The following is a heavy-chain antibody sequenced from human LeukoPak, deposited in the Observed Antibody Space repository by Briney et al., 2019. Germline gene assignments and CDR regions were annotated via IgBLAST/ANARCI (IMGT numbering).Heavy chain of an antibody. CDR1: GLTFSNYA. V-gene: IGHV3-23*01. CDR2: IVGSGGST. Sequence: GASLRLSCAASGLTFSNYAMSWVRQAPGKGLEWVSAIVGSGGSTYYADSVKGRFTISRDNPKNTLYLQMNSLRAEDTAVYYCAKWGDYDILTGYYDSDYWGQGTLVTVSS. CDR3: AKWGDYDILTGYYDSDY. J-gene: IGHJ4*02. D-gene: IGHD3-9*01.